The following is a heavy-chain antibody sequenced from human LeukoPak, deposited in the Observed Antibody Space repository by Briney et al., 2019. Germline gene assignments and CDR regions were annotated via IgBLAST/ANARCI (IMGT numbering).Heavy chain of an antibody. D-gene: IGHD3-10*01. CDR1: VYTFTGYY. CDR2: INPNSGGT. V-gene: IGHV1-2*02. Sequence: ASVKVSCEASVYTFTGYYMHWVRQAPGQGLEWMGWINPNSGGTNYAQKFQGRVTMTRDTSISTAYMELSRLRSDDTAVYYCARDLVDYYRAFDIWGQGTMVTVSS. CDR3: ARDLVDYYRAFDI. J-gene: IGHJ3*02.